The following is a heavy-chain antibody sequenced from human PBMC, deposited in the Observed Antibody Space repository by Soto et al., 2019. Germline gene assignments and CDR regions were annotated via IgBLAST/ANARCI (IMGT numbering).Heavy chain of an antibody. CDR1: GGSISSYY. Sequence: TLSLTCTVSGGSISSYYWSWIRQPAGKGLEWIGRIYSDGSTAYKSSLKSRVTMSVDTSKNQFSLRLTFVTAADTAVYYCARRVLAAAGDYYDSWGQGTLVTVSS. D-gene: IGHD6-13*01. J-gene: IGHJ4*02. V-gene: IGHV4-4*07. CDR2: IYSDGST. CDR3: ARRVLAAAGDYYDS.